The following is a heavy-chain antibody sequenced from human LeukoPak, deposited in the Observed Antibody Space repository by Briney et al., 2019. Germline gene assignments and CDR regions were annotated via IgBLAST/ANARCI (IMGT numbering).Heavy chain of an antibody. CDR3: AKGGYSYYHAFDI. V-gene: IGHV3-7*03. Sequence: GGSLRLSCTASGFTFTTYWMAWVRQTPGKGLEWVANIKQDGSEKYYAESVRGRFTISRDNAKNSLYLQMNSLRAEDTALYYCAKGGYSYYHAFDIWGQGTMVTVSS. CDR2: IKQDGSEK. CDR1: GFTFTTYW. J-gene: IGHJ3*02. D-gene: IGHD5-18*01.